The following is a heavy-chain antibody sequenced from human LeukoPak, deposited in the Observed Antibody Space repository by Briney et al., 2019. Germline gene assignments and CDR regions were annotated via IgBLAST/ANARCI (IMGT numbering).Heavy chain of an antibody. CDR1: GHSISSGYY. CDR2: IYHSGST. Sequence: SETLSLTCTVSGHSISSGYYWGWIRQPPGKGLEWIGSIYHSGSTYYNPSLKSRVTISVDTSKNQFSLKLSSVTAADTAVYYCARERSGYSLFDYWGREPWSPSPQ. CDR3: ARERSGYSLFDY. V-gene: IGHV4-38-2*02. J-gene: IGHJ4*02. D-gene: IGHD3-22*01.